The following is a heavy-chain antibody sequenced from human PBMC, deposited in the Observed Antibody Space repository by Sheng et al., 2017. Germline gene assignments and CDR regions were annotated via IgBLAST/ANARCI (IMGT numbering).Heavy chain of an antibody. Sequence: EVQLVESGGGLVQPGGTLRLSCAASGFTFSSYGMSWVRQAPGKGLEWVSAISGSGGSTYYADSVKGRFTISRDNSKNTLYLQMNSLRAEDTAVYYCAKAYSSGYYYGRDAFDIWGQGTMVTVSS. J-gene: IGHJ3*02. CDR2: ISGSGGST. D-gene: IGHD3-22*01. V-gene: IGHV3-23*04. CDR3: AKAYSSGYYYGRDAFDI. CDR1: GFTFSSYG.